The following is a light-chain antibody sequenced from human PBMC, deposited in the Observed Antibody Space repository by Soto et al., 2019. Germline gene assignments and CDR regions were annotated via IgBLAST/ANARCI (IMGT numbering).Light chain of an antibody. J-gene: IGKJ2*01. CDR2: DAS. V-gene: IGKV1D-13*01. CDR3: QHVSDYPRA. Sequence: AIQLTQSPSSLSASVGDRVTISCRASQGISSALAWYQRKPGKAPRLLIYDASSSHSGVPSRFSGSGSGTDFTLTISSLQPEDFGSYYCQHVSDYPRAFGQGTKVDIK. CDR1: QGISSA.